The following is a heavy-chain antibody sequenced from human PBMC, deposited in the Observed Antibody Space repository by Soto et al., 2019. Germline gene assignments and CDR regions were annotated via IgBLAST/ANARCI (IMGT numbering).Heavy chain of an antibody. Sequence: GGSLRLSCAASGSTFSSYAMHWVRQAPGKGLEWVAVISYDGSNKYYADSVKGRFTISRDNSKNTLYLQMNSLRAEDTAVYYCARAYEGDYFDYWGQGTLVTVSS. CDR1: GSTFSSYA. D-gene: IGHD3-16*01. V-gene: IGHV3-30-3*01. CDR3: ARAYEGDYFDY. J-gene: IGHJ4*02. CDR2: ISYDGSNK.